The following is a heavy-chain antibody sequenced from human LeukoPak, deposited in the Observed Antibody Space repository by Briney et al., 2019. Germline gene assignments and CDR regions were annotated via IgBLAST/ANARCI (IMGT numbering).Heavy chain of an antibody. CDR2: ISSSGSTI. CDR3: AELGITMIGGV. Sequence: GGSLRLSCAASGFTFSSYEMNWVRRAPGKGLEWVSYISSSGSTIYYADSVKGRSTISRDNAKNSLYLQMNSLRAEDTAVYYCAELGITMIGGVWGKGTMVTISS. CDR1: GFTFSSYE. J-gene: IGHJ6*04. D-gene: IGHD3-10*02. V-gene: IGHV3-48*03.